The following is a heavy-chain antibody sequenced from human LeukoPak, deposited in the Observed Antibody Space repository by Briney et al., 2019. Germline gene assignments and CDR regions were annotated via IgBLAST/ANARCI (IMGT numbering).Heavy chain of an antibody. D-gene: IGHD4-17*01. Sequence: ASVKVSCKASGYTFTGYYMHWVRQATGQGLEWMGWMNPNSGNTGYAQKFQGRVTMTRNTSISTAYMELSSLRSEDTAVYYCARGPRYGDYRKLLDYWGQGTLVTVSS. CDR3: ARGPRYGDYRKLLDY. V-gene: IGHV1-8*02. CDR2: MNPNSGNT. CDR1: GYTFTGYY. J-gene: IGHJ4*02.